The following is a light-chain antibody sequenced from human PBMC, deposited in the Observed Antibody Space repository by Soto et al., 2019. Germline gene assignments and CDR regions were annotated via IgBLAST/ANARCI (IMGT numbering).Light chain of an antibody. Sequence: QSALTQPASVSGSPGQSITISCTGTRSDIGADNYVSWFQQNPGKAPKCMIYDVYSRPSGVSHRFSGSKSANTASLTSSGLQAEDEAVYYCNSYTTTNTRALGGGTKLTVL. CDR2: DVY. J-gene: IGLJ2*01. CDR3: NSYTTTNTRA. V-gene: IGLV2-14*01. CDR1: RSDIGADNY.